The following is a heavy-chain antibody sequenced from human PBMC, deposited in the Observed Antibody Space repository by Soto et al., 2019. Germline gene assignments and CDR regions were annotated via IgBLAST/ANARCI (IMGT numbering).Heavy chain of an antibody. CDR2: ISSRSDI. V-gene: IGHV3-21*01. J-gene: IGHJ6*02. Sequence: WWSLRLSCLGSVFTCSTYSINWFRQAPGKGLEWVSSISSRSDIYYADSVKGRFIISRDNAKNSVSLQMNSLRAEDTAVYYCAREYTAWPLAYGLDVWGQGTTVTVSS. CDR1: VFTCSTYS. CDR3: AREYTAWPLAYGLDV. D-gene: IGHD2-2*02.